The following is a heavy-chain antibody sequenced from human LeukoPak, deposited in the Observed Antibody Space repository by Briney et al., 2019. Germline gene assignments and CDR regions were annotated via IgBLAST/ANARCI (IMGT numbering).Heavy chain of an antibody. Sequence: GGSLRLSCAASGFTFHDYAMHWVRQAPGKGLEWVSGISWNSGIIGYADSVKGRFTTSRDNAKNSLYLQMNSLRPEDTALYYCTKDDCTNGVCRAAGTGFGYWGQGTLVTVSS. CDR2: ISWNSGII. CDR3: TKDDCTNGVCRAAGTGFGY. CDR1: GFTFHDYA. J-gene: IGHJ4*02. D-gene: IGHD2-8*01. V-gene: IGHV3-9*01.